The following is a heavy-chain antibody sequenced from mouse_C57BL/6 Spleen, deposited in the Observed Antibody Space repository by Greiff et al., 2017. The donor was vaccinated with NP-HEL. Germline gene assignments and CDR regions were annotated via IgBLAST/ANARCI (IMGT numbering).Heavy chain of an antibody. D-gene: IGHD2-10*02. V-gene: IGHV5-17*01. CDR3: ARGYGEYYYAMDY. J-gene: IGHJ4*01. CDR2: ISSGSSTI. Sequence: EVKLVESGGGLVKPGGSLKLSCAASGFTFSDYGMHWVRQAPEKGLEWVAYISSGSSTIYYADTVKGRFTISRDNAKNTLFLQMTSLRSEDTAMYYCARGYGEYYYAMDYWGQGTSVTVSS. CDR1: GFTFSDYG.